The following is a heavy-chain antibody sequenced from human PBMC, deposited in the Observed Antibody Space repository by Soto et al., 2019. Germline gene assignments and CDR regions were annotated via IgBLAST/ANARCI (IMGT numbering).Heavy chain of an antibody. J-gene: IGHJ4*02. CDR1: GFTFSSYA. D-gene: IGHD2-15*01. Sequence: GSLRLSCSASGFTFSSYAMHWVRQAPGKGLEYVSAISSNGGSTYYADSVKGRFTISRDNSKNTLYLQMSSLRAEDTAVYYCVKPYCSGGSCYDHLLDYWGKGTLVTVSS. CDR2: ISSNGGST. CDR3: VKPYCSGGSCYDHLLDY. V-gene: IGHV3-64D*08.